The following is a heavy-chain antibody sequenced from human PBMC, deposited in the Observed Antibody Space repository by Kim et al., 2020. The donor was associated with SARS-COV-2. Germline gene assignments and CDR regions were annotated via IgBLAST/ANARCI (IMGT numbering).Heavy chain of an antibody. Sequence: ASVKVSCKASGYTFTSYAIHWVRQAPGQRLEWMGWINAGHGNTKYSQKFQGRVTITRDTSASTAYMELSSLRSEDTAVYYCARVEWRESGFYYYGMDVWGQGTTVTVSS. V-gene: IGHV1-3*01. CDR1: GYTFTSYA. D-gene: IGHD3-3*01. J-gene: IGHJ6*02. CDR3: ARVEWRESGFYYYGMDV. CDR2: INAGHGNT.